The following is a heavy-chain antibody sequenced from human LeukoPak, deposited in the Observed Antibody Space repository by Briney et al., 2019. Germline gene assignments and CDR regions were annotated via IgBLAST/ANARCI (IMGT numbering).Heavy chain of an antibody. CDR1: GYTFTTYG. CDR2: ISTYNGDT. V-gene: IGHV1-18*01. Sequence: GASAKVSCETSGYTFTTYGISWVRQAPGQGLEWMGWISTYNGDTNYAQKLQGRVTMTADTSTSTTYMELRSLRSDDTAVYYCALIPYCTTATCYYFDYWGQGTLVTVSS. D-gene: IGHD2-2*01. CDR3: ALIPYCTTATCYYFDY. J-gene: IGHJ4*02.